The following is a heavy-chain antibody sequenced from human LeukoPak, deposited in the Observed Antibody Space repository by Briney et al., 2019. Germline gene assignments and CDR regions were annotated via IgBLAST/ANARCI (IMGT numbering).Heavy chain of an antibody. Sequence: ASVKVSCKASGYTFTDYAMHWVRQAPGQRLEWMGWINAGNHNPKYSQKFQGRVTITRDTSASTAYMELSSLRSEDTAVYYCASGGVWFGEFPHLDYWGQGTLVTVSS. V-gene: IGHV1-3*01. CDR2: INAGNHNP. D-gene: IGHD3-10*01. CDR3: ASGGVWFGEFPHLDY. J-gene: IGHJ4*02. CDR1: GYTFTDYA.